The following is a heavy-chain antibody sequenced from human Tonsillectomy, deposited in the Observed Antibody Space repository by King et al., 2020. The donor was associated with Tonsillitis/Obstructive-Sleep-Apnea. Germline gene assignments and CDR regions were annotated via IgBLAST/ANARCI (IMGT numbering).Heavy chain of an antibody. CDR2: IIPILGIA. Sequence: GQLVQSGAEVKKPGSSVKVSCKASGGTFSSYAISWVRQAPGQGLEWMGGIIPILGIANYAQKFQGRVTITADKSTSTDYMELSSLRSADTAVYDCARGGYLHCGGYYFDYWGQGTLVTVSS. J-gene: IGHJ4*02. V-gene: IGHV1-69*10. CDR1: GGTFSSYA. CDR3: ARGGYLHCGGYYFDY. D-gene: IGHD2-21*01.